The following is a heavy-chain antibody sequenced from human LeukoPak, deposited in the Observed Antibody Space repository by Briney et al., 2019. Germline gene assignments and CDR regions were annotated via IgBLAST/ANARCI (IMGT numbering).Heavy chain of an antibody. J-gene: IGHJ4*02. Sequence: GGSLRLSCSVSGFTFGDYTMSWVRQAPGKGLEWVSAISGSGGSTYYADSVKGRFTISRDNSKNTLYLQMNSLRAEDTAVYYCAKDVSEAGIVVVPAAFDYWGQGTLVTVSS. CDR1: GFTFGDYT. CDR2: ISGSGGST. D-gene: IGHD2-2*01. V-gene: IGHV3-23*01. CDR3: AKDVSEAGIVVVPAAFDY.